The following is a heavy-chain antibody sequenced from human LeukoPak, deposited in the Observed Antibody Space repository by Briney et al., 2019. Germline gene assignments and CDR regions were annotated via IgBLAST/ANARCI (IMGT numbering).Heavy chain of an antibody. Sequence: ASVQLSCKASRNTVTKCESIELGQPPSIRKEWMGWISAYNGNTNHAQKLQGRVTMTTDTSTSTAYMELRSLRSDDTAVYYCEREAQFPDYDILTGYYSAQYFDYWGQGTLVTVSS. D-gene: IGHD3-9*01. CDR1: RNTVTKCE. CDR2: ISAYNGNT. CDR3: EREAQFPDYDILTGYYSAQYFDY. J-gene: IGHJ4*02. V-gene: IGHV1-18*04.